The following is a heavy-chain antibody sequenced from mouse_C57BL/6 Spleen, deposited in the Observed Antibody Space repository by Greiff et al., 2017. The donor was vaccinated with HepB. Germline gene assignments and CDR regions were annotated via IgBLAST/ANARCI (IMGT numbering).Heavy chain of an antibody. D-gene: IGHD1-1*02. CDR1: GYTFTTYP. Sequence: VMLVESGAELVKPGASVEMSCKASGYTFTTYPIEWMKQNHGKSLEWIGNFHPYNDDTKYNEKFKGKATLTVEKSSSTVYLELSRLTSDDSAVYYCARRGFGSRYFDYWGQGTTLTVSS. J-gene: IGHJ2*01. CDR3: ARRGFGSRYFDY. CDR2: FHPYNDDT. V-gene: IGHV1-47*01.